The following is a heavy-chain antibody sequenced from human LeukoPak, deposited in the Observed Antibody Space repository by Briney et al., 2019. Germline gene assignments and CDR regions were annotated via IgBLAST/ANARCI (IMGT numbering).Heavy chain of an antibody. Sequence: PGGSLRLSCAASGFTFSSHDMHWVRQATGKGLERVSAIGTAGDTYYPGSVKGRFTISRENAKNSLYLEMNSLRAGDTAVYYCARVGGWVGDYYYYYMDVWGKGTTVTVSS. D-gene: IGHD3-10*01. V-gene: IGHV3-13*01. CDR3: ARVGGWVGDYYYYYMDV. CDR2: IGTAGDT. J-gene: IGHJ6*03. CDR1: GFTFSSHD.